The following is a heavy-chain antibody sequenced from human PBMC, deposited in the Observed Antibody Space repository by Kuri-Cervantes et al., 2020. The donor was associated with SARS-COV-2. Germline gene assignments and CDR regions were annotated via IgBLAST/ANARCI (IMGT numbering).Heavy chain of an antibody. J-gene: IGHJ6*01. Sequence: GSLRLSCTVSGVSISSSSYYWGWIRQPPGKGLEWIGEINHSGSTNYNPSLKSRVTISVDTSKNQFSLKLSSVTAADTAVYYCARGKTKRTSLTTYYYYGMDVWGQGNTVTVSS. CDR2: INHSGST. V-gene: IGHV4-39*07. D-gene: IGHD2-2*01. CDR1: GVSISSSSYY. CDR3: ARGKTKRTSLTTYYYYGMDV.